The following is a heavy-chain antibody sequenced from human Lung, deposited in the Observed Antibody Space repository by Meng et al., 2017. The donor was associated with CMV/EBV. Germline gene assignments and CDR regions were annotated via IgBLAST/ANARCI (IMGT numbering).Heavy chain of an antibody. CDR3: ARHQNGGTYPLDY. V-gene: IGHV4-59*08. CDR1: VVSISNYY. Sequence: DSYPGLVKPSEPLSLTCSVSVVSISNYYWSWIRQPPGKGLEWVGNNYYSGRTNYNPSLASRVTISVDSSKNQFSLKLSSVTAADTAVYYCARHQNGGTYPLDYWGQGTLVTVSS. D-gene: IGHD3-16*02. J-gene: IGHJ4*02. CDR2: NYYSGRT.